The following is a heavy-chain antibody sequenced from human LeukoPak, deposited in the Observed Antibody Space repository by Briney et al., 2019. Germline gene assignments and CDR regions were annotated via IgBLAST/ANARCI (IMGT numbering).Heavy chain of an antibody. Sequence: SVNVSYKASGGTFSSYAISWVRQAPGQGLDWMGRVIPILGIANYAQKFQGRVTITADKSTSTVYMELSSLRSEDTAVYYCARERQQLHDYWGQGTLVTVSS. V-gene: IGHV1-69*04. CDR1: GGTFSSYA. J-gene: IGHJ4*02. D-gene: IGHD6-13*01. CDR2: VIPILGIA. CDR3: ARERQQLHDY.